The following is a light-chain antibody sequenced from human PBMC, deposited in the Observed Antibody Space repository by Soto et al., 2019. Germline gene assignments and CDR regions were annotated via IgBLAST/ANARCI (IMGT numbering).Light chain of an antibody. CDR1: SSDVGGYNL. J-gene: IGLJ1*01. CDR2: DVN. Sequence: QSVLTQPASVSGSPGQSITISCTGTSSDVGGYNLVSWYQQYPDKAHKLMIFDVNTRPSGVSNRFSGSKSGNTASLTISGLQAEDEADYYCSSYNSSSTLPYVFGTGTKVTVL. CDR3: SSYNSSSTLPYV. V-gene: IGLV2-14*01.